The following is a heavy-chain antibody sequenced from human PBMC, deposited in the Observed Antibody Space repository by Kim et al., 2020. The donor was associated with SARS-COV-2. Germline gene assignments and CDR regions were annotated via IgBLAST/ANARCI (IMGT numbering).Heavy chain of an antibody. D-gene: IGHD3-10*01. J-gene: IGHJ4*02. CDR1: GYTFTSSA. Sequence: ASVKVSCKASGYTFTSSAMHWVRQAPGQRLEWMGWINAGNGNTKYSQKFQGRVTITRDTSASTAYMELSSLRSEDTAVYYCARVMVRGLLLPGYWGQGTLVTVSS. CDR2: INAGNGNT. CDR3: ARVMVRGLLLPGY. V-gene: IGHV1-3*01.